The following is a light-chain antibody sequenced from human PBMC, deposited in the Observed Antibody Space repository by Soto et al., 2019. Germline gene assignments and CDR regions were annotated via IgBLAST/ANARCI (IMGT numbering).Light chain of an antibody. J-gene: IGKJ1*01. Sequence: DIQMTQSPSSLSASVGDRVTITCRASQSISSYLNWYQQKPGKAPKLLIYAASSLQSGVPSRFSGSGSGTDFTLTISSLQPEDFANYYCQQSYSTPWTFDQGTKVEIK. CDR1: QSISSY. CDR2: AAS. CDR3: QQSYSTPWT. V-gene: IGKV1-39*01.